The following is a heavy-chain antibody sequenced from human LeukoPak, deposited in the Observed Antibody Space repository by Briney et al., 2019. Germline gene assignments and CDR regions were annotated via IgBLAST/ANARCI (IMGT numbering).Heavy chain of an antibody. Sequence: SQTLSLTCAISGDSFSSNNAAWNWIRQSPSRGLEWLVRTYYRSNLYHDYAVSVRSRITINPDTSKNQFSLHLNSVTPEDTAVYYCARGWTYYYYYAMDVWGQGTTVTVSS. V-gene: IGHV6-1*01. CDR1: GDSFSSNNAA. CDR2: TYYRSNLYH. J-gene: IGHJ6*02. D-gene: IGHD3/OR15-3a*01. CDR3: ARGWTYYYYYAMDV.